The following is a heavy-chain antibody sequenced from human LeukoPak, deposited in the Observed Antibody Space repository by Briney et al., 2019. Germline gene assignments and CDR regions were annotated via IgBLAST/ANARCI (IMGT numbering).Heavy chain of an antibody. J-gene: IGHJ4*02. Sequence: LRLSCAASGFTVSSNYMSWIRQHPGKGLEWIGYIYYSGSTYYNPSLKSRVTISVDTSKNQFSLKLSSVTAADTAVYYCARIYDSSGYPIDYWGQGTLVTVSS. CDR3: ARIYDSSGYPIDY. CDR1: GFTVSSNY. CDR2: IYYSGST. V-gene: IGHV4-31*02. D-gene: IGHD3-22*01.